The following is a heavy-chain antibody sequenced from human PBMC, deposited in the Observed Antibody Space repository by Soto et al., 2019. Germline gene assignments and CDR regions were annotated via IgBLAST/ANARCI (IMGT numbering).Heavy chain of an antibody. CDR3: ARRGYGMDV. CDR2: ISYDGSNK. J-gene: IGHJ6*02. D-gene: IGHD3-16*01. Sequence: QVQLVESGGGVVQPGRSLRLSCAASGFTFSSYAMHWVHQSPGKGLEWVAVISYDGSNKYYADSVKGRFTISRDNSKNTLYLQMNSLRAEDTAVYYCARRGYGMDVWGQGTMVTVSS. CDR1: GFTFSSYA. V-gene: IGHV3-30-3*01.